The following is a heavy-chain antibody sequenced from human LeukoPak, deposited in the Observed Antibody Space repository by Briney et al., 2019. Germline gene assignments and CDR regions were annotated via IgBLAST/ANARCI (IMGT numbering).Heavy chain of an antibody. J-gene: IGHJ4*02. CDR1: GFTFRNFW. Sequence: PGGSLRLSCAASGFTFRNFWMSWVRQAPGKGLEWVANIGQDGSEKYYVDSVKGRFTISRDNAKNTLYLQMNSLRAEDTAVYYCARRYFEYWGQGTLVTVSS. V-gene: IGHV3-7*03. CDR2: IGQDGSEK. CDR3: ARRYFEY.